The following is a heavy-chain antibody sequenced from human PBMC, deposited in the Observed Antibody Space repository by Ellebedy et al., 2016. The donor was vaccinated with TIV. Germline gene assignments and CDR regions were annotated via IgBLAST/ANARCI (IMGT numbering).Heavy chain of an antibody. CDR2: ISADNGNT. CDR3: AIEYGWFDP. D-gene: IGHD6-6*01. CDR1: GYSFTGYG. J-gene: IGHJ5*02. Sequence: ASVKVSXKASGYSFTGYGISWVRQAPGQGLEWMGWISADNGNTNYAQKFQGRIAMTTDTSTSTAYMELRSLRSDDTDVYYCAIEYGWFDPWGQGTLVTVSS. V-gene: IGHV1-18*01.